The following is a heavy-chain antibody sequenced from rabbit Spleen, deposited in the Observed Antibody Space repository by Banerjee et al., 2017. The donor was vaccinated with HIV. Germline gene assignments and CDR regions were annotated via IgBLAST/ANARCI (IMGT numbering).Heavy chain of an antibody. J-gene: IGHJ4*01. Sequence: QLKETGGGLVQPGGSLKLSCKASGFDFSSYGVSWVRQAPGKGLEWIGYIDPIFHITTYANWVNGRFSISRENTQNTVYLQLNSLTVADTATYFCVREVAARFNLWGPGTLVTVS. CDR1: GFDFSSYG. CDR3: VREVAARFNL. CDR2: IDPIFHIT. V-gene: IGHV1S7*01. D-gene: IGHD4-1*01.